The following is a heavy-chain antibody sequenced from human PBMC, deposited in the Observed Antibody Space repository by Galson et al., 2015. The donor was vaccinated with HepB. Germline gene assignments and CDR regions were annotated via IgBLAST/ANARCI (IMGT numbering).Heavy chain of an antibody. CDR3: ARTPYYGSGSHSNAWFDP. V-gene: IGHV7-4-1*02. J-gene: IGHJ5*02. D-gene: IGHD3-10*01. CDR2: INTITRNP. Sequence: SVKVSCKASGYTFNSYAMNWVRQAPGQGLEWMGWINTITRNPTYAQGFTGRFVFSLDTSVTTAYLQISSLKAEDTAVYYCARTPYYGSGSHSNAWFDPWGQGALVTVSS. CDR1: GYTFNSYA.